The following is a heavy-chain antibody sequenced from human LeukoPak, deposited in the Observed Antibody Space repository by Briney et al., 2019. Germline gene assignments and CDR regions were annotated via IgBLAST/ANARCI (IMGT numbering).Heavy chain of an antibody. Sequence: ASVKVSCKASGYTFTGYYMHWVRQAPGQGLEWMGWINPNSGGTNYAQKFQGRVTMTRDTSISTAYMELSRLRSDDTAVYYCARSPKTMIVVAIDYWGQGTLVTVSS. CDR2: INPNSGGT. CDR3: ARSPKTMIVVAIDY. V-gene: IGHV1-2*02. J-gene: IGHJ4*02. CDR1: GYTFTGYY. D-gene: IGHD3-22*01.